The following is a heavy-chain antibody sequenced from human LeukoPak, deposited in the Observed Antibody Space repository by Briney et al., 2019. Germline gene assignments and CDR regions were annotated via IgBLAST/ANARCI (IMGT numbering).Heavy chain of an antibody. Sequence: PSETLSLTCTVSGGSISTYYWNWIRQPPGKGLEWIGYFSYSGSTNHNPSLKGRVTISGDTSKNQFSLKLSSVTAADTAFYYCARTYSSSLVFDYWGQGTLVTVPS. V-gene: IGHV4-59*01. D-gene: IGHD6-6*01. CDR1: GGSISTYY. J-gene: IGHJ4*02. CDR3: ARTYSSSLVFDY. CDR2: FSYSGST.